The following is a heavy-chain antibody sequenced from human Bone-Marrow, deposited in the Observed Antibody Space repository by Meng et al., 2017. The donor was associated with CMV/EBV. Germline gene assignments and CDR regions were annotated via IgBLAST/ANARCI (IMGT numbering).Heavy chain of an antibody. V-gene: IGHV3-48*03. CDR3: ARSRPAEAFDI. J-gene: IGHJ3*02. CDR1: GFTFSSYA. Sequence: GESLKISCAASGFTFSSYAMHWVRQAPGKGLEWVSYISSSGSTIYYADSVKGRFTISRDNAKNSLYLQMNSLRAEDTAVYYCARSRPAEAFDIWGQGTMVTVSS. CDR2: ISSSGSTI.